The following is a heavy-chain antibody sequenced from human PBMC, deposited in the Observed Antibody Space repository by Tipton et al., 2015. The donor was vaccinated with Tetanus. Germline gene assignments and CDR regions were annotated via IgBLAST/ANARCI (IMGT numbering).Heavy chain of an antibody. J-gene: IGHJ4*02. CDR1: GGSFRSGDHY. CDR3: ARLASYSNHLDA. V-gene: IGHV4-30-4*01. Sequence: TLSLTCTVSGGSFRSGDHYWSWIRQPPGKGLEWIGYIYYSGSSDYNPSLKSRVTLSVDTSNNQFSLKLNSVTAADTAVYYCARLASYSNHLDAWGQGALVTVSS. D-gene: IGHD4-11*01. CDR2: IYYSGSS.